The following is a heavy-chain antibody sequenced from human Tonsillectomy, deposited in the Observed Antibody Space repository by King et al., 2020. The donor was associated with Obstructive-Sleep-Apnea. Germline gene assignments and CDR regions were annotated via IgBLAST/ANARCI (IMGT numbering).Heavy chain of an antibody. CDR2: IYSDGST. CDR1: GFSVSGTY. CDR3: ARGPDSGCDAP. J-gene: IGHJ5*02. D-gene: IGHD5-12*01. V-gene: IGHV3-66*01. Sequence: VQLVESGGGLVQPGGSLRLSCAASGFSVSGTYMGWVRQAPGKGLEWVSVIYSDGSTYYTDSVKGRFTISRDNSKNTLYLQMNSLRAEDTAVYYCARGPDSGCDAPWGQGTLVTVSS.